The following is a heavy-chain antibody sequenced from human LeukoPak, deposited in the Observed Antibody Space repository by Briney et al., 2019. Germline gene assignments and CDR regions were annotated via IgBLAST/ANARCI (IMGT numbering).Heavy chain of an antibody. CDR1: GFTFSSYG. Sequence: PGGSLRLSCAGSGFTFSSYGMHWVRQAPGKGLEWVAVISYDRSYKYYADSVKGRFTISRDNSKNTLYLQMNSLRAEDTAVYYCAKGRTMVRGIIADFDYWGRGTLVTVSS. J-gene: IGHJ4*02. D-gene: IGHD3-10*01. V-gene: IGHV3-30*18. CDR2: ISYDRSYK. CDR3: AKGRTMVRGIIADFDY.